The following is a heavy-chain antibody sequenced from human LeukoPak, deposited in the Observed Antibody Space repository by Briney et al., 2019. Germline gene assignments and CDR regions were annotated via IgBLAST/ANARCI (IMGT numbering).Heavy chain of an antibody. CDR3: ARKVVPAAIRSGDWFDP. V-gene: IGHV1-2*06. J-gene: IGHJ5*02. Sequence: ASVKVSCRASGYTFTGYYMHWVRQAPGQGLEWMGRINPNSGGTNYAQKFQGRVTMTRDTSISTAYMELSRLRSDDTAVYYCARKVVPAAIRSGDWFDPWGQGTLVTVSS. CDR1: GYTFTGYY. D-gene: IGHD2-2*02. CDR2: INPNSGGT.